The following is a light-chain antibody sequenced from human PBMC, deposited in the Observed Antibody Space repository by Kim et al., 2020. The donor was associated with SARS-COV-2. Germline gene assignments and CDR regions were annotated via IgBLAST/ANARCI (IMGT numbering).Light chain of an antibody. J-gene: IGLJ1*01. CDR3: AAWDDSLNVL. CDR2: SNN. CDR1: RSNIGSNA. V-gene: IGLV1-44*01. Sequence: ELTQPPSASGTPGQRVTISCSGSRSNIGSNAVNWYQQLPGTAPKLLIYSNNQRPSGVPDRFSGSRSGTSASLAISGLQSEDEADYYCAAWDDSLNVLFGTGTKVTVL.